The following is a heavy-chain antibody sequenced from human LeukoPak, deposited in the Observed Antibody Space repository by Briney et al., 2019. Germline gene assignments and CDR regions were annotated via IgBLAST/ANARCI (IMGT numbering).Heavy chain of an antibody. J-gene: IGHJ4*02. CDR1: GGSISSSSYY. V-gene: IGHV4-39*07. Sequence: SETLSLTCTVSGGSISSSSYYWGWIRQPPGKGLEWIGSIYYSGSTYYNPSLKSRATISVDTSKNQFSLKLSSVTAAGTAVYYCARREYSGYDLSPFDYWGQGTLVTVSS. CDR2: IYYSGST. CDR3: ARREYSGYDLSPFDY. D-gene: IGHD5-12*01.